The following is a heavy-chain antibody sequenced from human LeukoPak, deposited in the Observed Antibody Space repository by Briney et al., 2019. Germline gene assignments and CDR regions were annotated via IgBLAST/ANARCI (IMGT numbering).Heavy chain of an antibody. J-gene: IGHJ6*03. D-gene: IGHD2-15*01. Sequence: ASVKVSCKASGGTFSSYAISWVRQAPGQGLEWMGGIIPIFGTANYAQKFQGRVTITADKSTSTAYMELSSLRSEDTAVYYCARLAATGGYYYYYYMDVWGKGTTVTVSS. CDR2: IIPIFGTA. CDR1: GGTFSSYA. V-gene: IGHV1-69*06. CDR3: ARLAATGGYYYYYYMDV.